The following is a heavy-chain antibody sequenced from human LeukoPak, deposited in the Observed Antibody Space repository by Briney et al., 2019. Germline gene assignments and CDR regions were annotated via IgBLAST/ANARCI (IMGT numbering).Heavy chain of an antibody. CDR3: ARELISGDNYYFDY. V-gene: IGHV1-2*02. CDR1: GGTFSSYA. Sequence: ASVKVSCKASGGTFSSYAISWVRQAPGQGLEWMGWINPNSGGTDYAQKFRGRVTMTRDTSIITAYMELSRLRSDDTAMYYCARELISGDNYYFDYWGQGALVTVSS. D-gene: IGHD7-27*01. J-gene: IGHJ4*02. CDR2: INPNSGGT.